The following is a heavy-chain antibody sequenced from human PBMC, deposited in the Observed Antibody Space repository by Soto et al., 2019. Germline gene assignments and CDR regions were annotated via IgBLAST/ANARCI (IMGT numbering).Heavy chain of an antibody. V-gene: IGHV4-59*08. CDR1: GGSISTYY. Sequence: SETLSLTCTVSGGSISTYYWSWIRQPPGKGLEWIGYIYYSGSTNYNPSLKSRVTISVDTSKNQFSLKLSSVTAADTAVYYCARQDYYYYGMDVCGQGTTVTVS. J-gene: IGHJ6*02. CDR2: IYYSGST. CDR3: ARQDYYYYGMDV.